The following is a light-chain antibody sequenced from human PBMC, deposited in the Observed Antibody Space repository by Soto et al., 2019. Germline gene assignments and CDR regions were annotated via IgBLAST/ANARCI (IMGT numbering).Light chain of an antibody. Sequence: EIVMTQSPATLSVSPGERVTLSCRASQSASVNLAWYQQRPGQSPRLLIYGASTRATGVPARFTGSGSGTEFTLTISSLQSEDFAVYYCQQYDNWPPWTFDQGTKVEIK. J-gene: IGKJ1*01. CDR1: QSASVN. V-gene: IGKV3-15*01. CDR2: GAS. CDR3: QQYDNWPPWT.